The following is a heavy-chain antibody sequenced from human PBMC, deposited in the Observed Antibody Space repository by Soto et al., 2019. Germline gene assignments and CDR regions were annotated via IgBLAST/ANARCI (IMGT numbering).Heavy chain of an antibody. Sequence: GASVXVSYKSSRYTVTAKYMHFLLQAPGQGLECVGWINPDSGGSNFAQKFKGRVTMTRDTSINTVYMELDRMSSDDTDVYYCATGVVYAEIEQWGQGTLV. V-gene: IGHV1-2*02. CDR1: RYTVTAKY. CDR2: INPDSGGS. D-gene: IGHD2-8*01. CDR3: ATGVVYAEIEQ. J-gene: IGHJ4*02.